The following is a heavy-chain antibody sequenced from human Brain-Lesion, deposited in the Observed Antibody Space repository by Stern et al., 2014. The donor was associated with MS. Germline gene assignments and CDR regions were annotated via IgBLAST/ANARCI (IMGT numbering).Heavy chain of an antibody. J-gene: IGHJ5*02. CDR1: GGSVSSTSYA. V-gene: IGHV4-39*01. CDR2: IYYSGNT. CDR3: AGEEDIRYCSGGSCTGNWFDP. Sequence: QVQLQESGPGLVKPSETLSLTCTVAGGSVSSTSYAWAWIRQPPGKGLEWIGTIYYSGNTYYSPSLKSRLTISLDPSKNQVSLPLRSVTAADTAVYYCAGEEDIRYCSGGSCTGNWFDPWGQGTLVTVSS. D-gene: IGHD2-15*01.